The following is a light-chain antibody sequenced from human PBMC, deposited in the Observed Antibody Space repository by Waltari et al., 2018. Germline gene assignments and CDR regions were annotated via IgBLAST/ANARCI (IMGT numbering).Light chain of an antibody. Sequence: QSVLTQPPSVSGAPGQRVTISCTGSSSDIGAGYDVPGYQQLPGAAPRRLIYGNNNRPSGVPDRFYGSKSGTSASLAITVLQAEDQADYYCQSYDARLSGFVVFGGGTKLTVL. CDR1: SSDIGAGYD. CDR3: QSYDARLSGFVV. CDR2: GNN. V-gene: IGLV1-40*01. J-gene: IGLJ2*01.